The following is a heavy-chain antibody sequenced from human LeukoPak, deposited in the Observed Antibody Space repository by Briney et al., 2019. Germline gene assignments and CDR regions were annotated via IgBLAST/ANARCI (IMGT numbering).Heavy chain of an antibody. CDR2: INPNSGGT. Sequence: ASVKVSSTASGYTFTGYYMHWVRQAPGQGLEWMGWINPNSGGTNYAQKFQGRVTMTRDTSISTAYVELSRLRSDDTAVYYCARVHSSGWYFFDYWGRGTLVTVSS. CDR1: GYTFTGYY. D-gene: IGHD6-19*01. V-gene: IGHV1-2*02. CDR3: ARVHSSGWYFFDY. J-gene: IGHJ4*02.